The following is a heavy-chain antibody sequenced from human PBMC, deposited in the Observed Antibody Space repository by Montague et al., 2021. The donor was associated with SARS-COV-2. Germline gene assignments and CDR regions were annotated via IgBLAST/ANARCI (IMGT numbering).Heavy chain of an antibody. Sequence: TLSLTCTVSGGSISSGSYYWNWIRQPPGKGLEFIGFIYNSVSTYYNPSLKSRVSISVDTSKNQFSLKLTSVTAADTAVYYCARDRGRMTTVFLAAFDIWGQGTMVTVSS. D-gene: IGHD4-17*01. V-gene: IGHV4-31*03. CDR2: IYNSVST. CDR3: ARDRGRMTTVFLAAFDI. CDR1: GGSISSGSYY. J-gene: IGHJ3*02.